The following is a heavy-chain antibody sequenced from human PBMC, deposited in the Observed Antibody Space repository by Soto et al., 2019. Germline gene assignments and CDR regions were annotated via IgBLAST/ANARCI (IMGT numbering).Heavy chain of an antibody. V-gene: IGHV3-73*01. CDR2: IRSKGYNYAT. Sequence: EVQLVESGGGLVQPGGSLKLSCAASGFTFSGSAMHWVHQTSGKGLEWLGRIRSKGYNYATSYAASVKGRFTISRDDSKNTAYLQMNNLKTEDTAVYYCTPIEYWGQGTLVTVSS. CDR1: GFTFSGSA. CDR3: TPIEY. J-gene: IGHJ4*02.